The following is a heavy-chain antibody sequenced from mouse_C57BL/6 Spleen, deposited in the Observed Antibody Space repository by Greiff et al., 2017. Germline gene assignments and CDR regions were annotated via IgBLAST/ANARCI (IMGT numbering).Heavy chain of an antibody. J-gene: IGHJ4*01. D-gene: IGHD1-1*01. CDR2: ISSGSSTI. V-gene: IGHV5-17*01. CDR1: CFPFGDSG. CDR3: ARRSSSPLYYAMDY. Sequence: EVQGLESRGGLVHPGRSLRLSCAASCFPFGDSGIHWVRQAPEKGLEWVAYISSGSSTIYYADTVKGRFTISRDNAKNTLFLQMTSLRSEDTAMYYCARRSSSPLYYAMDYRRQ.